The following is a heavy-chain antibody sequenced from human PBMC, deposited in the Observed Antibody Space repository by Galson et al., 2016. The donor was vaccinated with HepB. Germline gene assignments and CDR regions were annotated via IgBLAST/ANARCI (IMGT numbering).Heavy chain of an antibody. J-gene: IGHJ3*02. Sequence: PALVKPTQTLTLTCTFSGFSLSISGVAVGWIRQPPGKALEWLALIYWDDDERYNPSLQTRLTITKDTSKNQVVLIMTDMDPVDTATYYCAHRSRGATEDAFDIWGQGTMVTVSS. CDR2: IYWDDDE. V-gene: IGHV2-5*02. D-gene: IGHD6-19*01. CDR3: AHRSRGATEDAFDI. CDR1: GFSLSISGVA.